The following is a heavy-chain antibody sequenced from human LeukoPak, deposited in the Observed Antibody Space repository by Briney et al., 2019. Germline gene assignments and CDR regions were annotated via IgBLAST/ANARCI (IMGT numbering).Heavy chain of an antibody. D-gene: IGHD3-10*01. Sequence: PGGSLRLSCAASGFTFSTYGIHWVRQAPGKGLEWEAVIWYDGSIKYYADSVKGRFTISRDNSKNTLFLQMNSLRAEDTAVYYCARAVGPYDYWGQGTPVTVSS. CDR1: GFTFSTYG. V-gene: IGHV3-33*01. J-gene: IGHJ4*02. CDR2: IWYDGSIK. CDR3: ARAVGPYDY.